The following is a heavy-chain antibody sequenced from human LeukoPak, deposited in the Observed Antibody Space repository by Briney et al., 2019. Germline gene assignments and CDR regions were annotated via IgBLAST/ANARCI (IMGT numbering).Heavy chain of an antibody. CDR3: ARDMYYYDSSGFHDY. CDR2: ISYDGSNR. CDR1: GFTFSNYW. D-gene: IGHD3-22*01. V-gene: IGHV3-30*03. J-gene: IGHJ4*02. Sequence: GGSLRLSCAASGFTFSNYWMSWVRQAPGKGLEWVAVISYDGSNRYYADSVKGRFTISRDNSKNTLYLQMNSLRAEDTAVYYCARDMYYYDSSGFHDYWGQGTLVTVSS.